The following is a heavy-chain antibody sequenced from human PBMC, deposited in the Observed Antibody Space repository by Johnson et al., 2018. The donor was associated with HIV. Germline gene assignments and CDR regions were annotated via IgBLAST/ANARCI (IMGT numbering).Heavy chain of an antibody. D-gene: IGHD1-26*01. V-gene: IGHV3-11*01. Sequence: QVQLVESGGGLVKPGGSLRLSCAASGFTFSDYYMSWIRQAPGKGLEWVSYISSSGSTIYDADSVKGRFTISRDNAKNSLYLQMNSLRAKDTAVYYCARERWSGELPVAFDIWGQGTTVTVSP. J-gene: IGHJ3*02. CDR1: GFTFSDYY. CDR3: ARERWSGELPVAFDI. CDR2: ISSSGSTI.